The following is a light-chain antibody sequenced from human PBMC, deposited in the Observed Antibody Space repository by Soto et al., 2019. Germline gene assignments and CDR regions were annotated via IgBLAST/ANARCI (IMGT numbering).Light chain of an antibody. V-gene: IGKV3-11*01. J-gene: IGKJ1*01. CDR3: QHRLNWPPG. CDR2: DAT. CDR1: QSVTNY. Sequence: EIFLTQSPDTLSLSPGERATLSCRASQSVTNYIAWYQQRPGQAPRLLIYDATNRATDVPARFSGSGSGTDFTRTISYLEPADFGLYYCQHRLNWPPGFGQEAKVVIK.